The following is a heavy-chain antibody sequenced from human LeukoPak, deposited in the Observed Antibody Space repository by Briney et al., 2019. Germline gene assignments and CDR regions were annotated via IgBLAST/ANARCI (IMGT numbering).Heavy chain of an antibody. Sequence: ASVKVSCKASGYTFTSYGISWVRQAPGQGLEWMGWISAYNGNTNYAQKLQGRVTMTTDTSTSTAYMELSSLRSEDTAVYYCASYVVRVVVPARYEEGNYYYYGMDVWGQGTTVTVSS. CDR2: ISAYNGNT. CDR3: ASYVVRVVVPARYEEGNYYYYGMDV. V-gene: IGHV1-18*01. D-gene: IGHD2-2*01. CDR1: GYTFTSYG. J-gene: IGHJ6*02.